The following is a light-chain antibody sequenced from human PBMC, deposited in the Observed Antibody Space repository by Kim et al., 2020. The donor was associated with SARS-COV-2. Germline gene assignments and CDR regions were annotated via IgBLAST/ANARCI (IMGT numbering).Light chain of an antibody. Sequence: LSASGGDRVTITCRASQNINNYLNWYQQKPGNAPKLLIYAAASLQSGVPSRFSGSGSGTDFSLTISSLQPEDFATYYCQQSYSMYTFGQGTKLEI. CDR3: QQSYSMYT. CDR2: AAA. V-gene: IGKV1-39*01. CDR1: QNINNY. J-gene: IGKJ2*01.